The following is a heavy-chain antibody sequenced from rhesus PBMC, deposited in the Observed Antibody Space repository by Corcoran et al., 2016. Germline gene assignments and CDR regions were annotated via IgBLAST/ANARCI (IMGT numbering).Heavy chain of an antibody. CDR3: ARGSSGSWNVLDY. CDR2: IGGSSGST. D-gene: IGHD6-25*01. Sequence: QVQLQESGPGLVKPSETLSLTCAVPSYSISSGYGWSWIRQPPGKGLEWIGHIGGSSGSTNYNPSLKSRVIISKDTSKNQFTLKLSSVTAAETAVYYCARGSSGSWNVLDYWGQGVLVTVSS. J-gene: IGHJ4*01. CDR1: SYSISSGYG. V-gene: IGHV4-127*01.